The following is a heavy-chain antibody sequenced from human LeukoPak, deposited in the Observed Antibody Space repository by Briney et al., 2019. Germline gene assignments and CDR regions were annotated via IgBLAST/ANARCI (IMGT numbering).Heavy chain of an antibody. CDR1: GGSISSYY. J-gene: IGHJ3*02. CDR2: IYYSGST. D-gene: IGHD2-15*01. CDR3: ARSNYSTRDRDAFDI. V-gene: IGHV4-59*08. Sequence: SETLSLTCTASGGSISSYYWSWIRQPPGKGLEWIGYIYYSGSTNYNPSLKSRVTISLDTYKNQFSLRLSSVTAADTAVYYCARSNYSTRDRDAFDIWGQGTMVSVSS.